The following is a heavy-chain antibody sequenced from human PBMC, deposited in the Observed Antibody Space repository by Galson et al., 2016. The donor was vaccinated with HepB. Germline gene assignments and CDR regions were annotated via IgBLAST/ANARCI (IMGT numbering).Heavy chain of an antibody. CDR1: GFTFSGYG. CDR3: ASEGAQMAVAGTAFDY. J-gene: IGHJ4*02. Sequence: SLRLSCAASGFTFSGYGMHWVRQAPGKGLEWVALIWNDGSSKNYADSVKGRFTISRDNSKNTLYLQLNSLGAEDTAVYYCASEGAQMAVAGTAFDYWGQGTLVTVSS. CDR2: IWNDGSSK. D-gene: IGHD6-19*01. V-gene: IGHV3-33*01.